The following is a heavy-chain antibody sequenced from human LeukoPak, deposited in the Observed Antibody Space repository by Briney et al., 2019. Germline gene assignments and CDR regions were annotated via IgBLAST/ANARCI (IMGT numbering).Heavy chain of an antibody. J-gene: IGHJ4*02. CDR1: GGTFSSYA. CDR2: IIPIFGTA. CDR3: ARDLVVGYYDSSGYFVY. D-gene: IGHD3-22*01. Sequence: SVKVSCKASGGTFSSYAISWVRQAPGQGLEWMGGIIPIFGTANYAQKFQGRVTITADESTSTAYMELSSLRSEDTAVYYCARDLVVGYYDSSGYFVYWGRGTLVTVSS. V-gene: IGHV1-69*13.